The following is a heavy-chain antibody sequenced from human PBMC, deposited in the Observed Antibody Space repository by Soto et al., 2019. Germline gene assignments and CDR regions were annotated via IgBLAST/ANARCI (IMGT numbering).Heavy chain of an antibody. J-gene: IGHJ4*02. V-gene: IGHV1-46*04. Sequence: QVQLVQSGAEVKKPGASVKVSCKASGYTFTSYYMHWVRQAPGQGLEWMGIINPSGGSTSYAQKLQGRVTMNRDTYTSTDHMELSSLRSEDTAVYYCARDRQGGSYLDYWGQGTLVTVSS. CDR3: ARDRQGGSYLDY. D-gene: IGHD1-26*01. CDR2: INPSGGST. CDR1: GYTFTSYY.